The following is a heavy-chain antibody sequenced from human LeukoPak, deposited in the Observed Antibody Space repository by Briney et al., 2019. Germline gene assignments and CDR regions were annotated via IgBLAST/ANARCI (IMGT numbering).Heavy chain of an antibody. V-gene: IGHV1-3*01. J-gene: IGHJ6*02. CDR3: ASMMDDSSGYPPYYGMDV. CDR1: GYTFTSYA. D-gene: IGHD3-22*01. CDR2: INAGNGNT. Sequence: ASVKVSCKASGYTFTSYAMHWVRQAPGQRLEWMGWINAGNGNTKYSQKFQGRVTITRDASASTAYMELSSLRSEDTAVYYCASMMDDSSGYPPYYGMDVWGQGTTVTVSS.